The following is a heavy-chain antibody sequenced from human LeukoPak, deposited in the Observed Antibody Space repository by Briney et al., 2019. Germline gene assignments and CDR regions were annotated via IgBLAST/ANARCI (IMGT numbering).Heavy chain of an antibody. CDR1: GFTFSSYA. D-gene: IGHD2-2*01. CDR3: ARGRYCSSTSCQPGDY. Sequence: PGGSLRLSCAASGFTFSSYAMHWVRQAPGKGLEWVAVISYDGSNKYYADSVKGRFTISRDNSKNTLYLQMNSLRAGDAAVYYCARGRYCSSTSCQPGDYWGQGTLVTVSS. CDR2: ISYDGSNK. V-gene: IGHV3-30-3*01. J-gene: IGHJ4*02.